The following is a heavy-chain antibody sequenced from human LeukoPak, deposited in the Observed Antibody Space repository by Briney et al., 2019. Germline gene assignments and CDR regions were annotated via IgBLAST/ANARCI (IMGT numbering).Heavy chain of an antibody. V-gene: IGHV1-18*01. J-gene: IGHJ6*02. D-gene: IGHD3-22*01. CDR1: VYSFSSYG. Sequence: RASVTVSCTASVYSFSSYGISWVRQAPGQGLEWMGWISGYNGNLNYAQKFQGRVSMTADTSTTTAYMELRSLRLDDTAVYFCARDSSYYESYGRDVWGQGTTVTVSS. CDR2: ISGYNGNL. CDR3: ARDSSYYESYGRDV.